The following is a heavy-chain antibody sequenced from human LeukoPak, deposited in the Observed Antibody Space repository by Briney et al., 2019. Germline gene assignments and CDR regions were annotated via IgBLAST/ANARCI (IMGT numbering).Heavy chain of an antibody. CDR3: ARDYYDSSGSHGFDP. J-gene: IGHJ5*02. Sequence: SETLSLTCTVSGGSISSYYWSWIRQPPGKGLEWIGYIYYSGSTNYNPSLKSRVTISVDTSKNQFSLKLSSVTAADTAVYYCARDYYDSSGSHGFDPWGQGTLVTVSS. V-gene: IGHV4-59*01. CDR1: GGSISSYY. D-gene: IGHD3-22*01. CDR2: IYYSGST.